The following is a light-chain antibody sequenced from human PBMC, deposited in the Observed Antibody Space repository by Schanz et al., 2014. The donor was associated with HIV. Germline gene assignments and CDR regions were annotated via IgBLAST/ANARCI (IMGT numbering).Light chain of an antibody. CDR3: LHYNDFTST. Sequence: IQMTQSPSTVSASVGDRVTITCRASQTIGRLMAWYQQKPGQAPNLLISEASTLESGVPSRFSGTGSGTEFTLTISSLHPDDFATYFCLHYNDFTSTFGQGTKLEIK. CDR2: EAS. V-gene: IGKV1-5*03. J-gene: IGKJ2*01. CDR1: QTIGRL.